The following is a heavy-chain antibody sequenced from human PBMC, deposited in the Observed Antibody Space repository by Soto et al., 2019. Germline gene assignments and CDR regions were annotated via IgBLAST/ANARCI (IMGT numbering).Heavy chain of an antibody. V-gene: IGHV3-23*01. Sequence: GGSLRLSCAASGFTFSNYAINWVRQSPGKGLEWVSVISGSGGSTYYADSVKGRFTITRDNSKNTLYLQMNSLRAEDTAVYYCAKAGGAAGTVDYFDYWGQGTLVTVSS. CDR2: ISGSGGST. J-gene: IGHJ4*02. D-gene: IGHD6-13*01. CDR1: GFTFSNYA. CDR3: AKAGGAAGTVDYFDY.